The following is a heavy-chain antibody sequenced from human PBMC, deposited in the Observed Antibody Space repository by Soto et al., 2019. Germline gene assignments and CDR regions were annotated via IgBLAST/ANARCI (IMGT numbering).Heavy chain of an antibody. V-gene: IGHV2-5*02. CDR3: EHRRYDDYVWGSYRSGYFQH. J-gene: IGHJ1*01. D-gene: IGHD3-16*02. Sequence: QITLKESGPTLVKPTQTLTLTCTFSGFSLSTSGVGVGWIRQPQGKALEWLALIYWDDDKRYSPSLKSRLTITKDTSKHQVVLTMTNMDPVDTATYCCEHRRYDDYVWGSYRSGYFQHWGQGTLVTVSS. CDR2: IYWDDDK. CDR1: GFSLSTSGVG.